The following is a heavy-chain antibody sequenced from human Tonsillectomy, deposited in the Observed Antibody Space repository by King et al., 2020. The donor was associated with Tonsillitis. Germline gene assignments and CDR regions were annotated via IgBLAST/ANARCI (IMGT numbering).Heavy chain of an antibody. V-gene: IGHV4-59*01. D-gene: IGHD6-13*01. Sequence: VQLQESGPGLVKPSETLSLTCTVSGGSISSYYWSWIRQPPGKGLEWIGYIYYSGSTNYNPSLKSRVTISVDTSKNHFSLKLSAVTAADTAVYYCARGAGYSSSWPYDYWGQGTLVTVSS. J-gene: IGHJ4*02. CDR3: ARGAGYSSSWPYDY. CDR1: GGSISSYY. CDR2: IYYSGST.